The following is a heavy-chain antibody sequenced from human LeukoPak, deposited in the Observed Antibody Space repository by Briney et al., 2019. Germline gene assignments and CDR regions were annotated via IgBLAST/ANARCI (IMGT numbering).Heavy chain of an antibody. J-gene: IGHJ6*03. Sequence: SETLSLTCTVSGGSISSSSYYWGWIRQPPGKGLEWIGSIYYSGSTYYNPSLKSRVTISVDTSKNQFSLKLSPVTAADTAVYYCARRRGGDYGMYYYYYMDVWGKGTTVTVSS. D-gene: IGHD4-17*01. CDR3: ARRRGGDYGMYYYYYMDV. CDR2: IYYSGST. V-gene: IGHV4-39*07. CDR1: GGSISSSSYY.